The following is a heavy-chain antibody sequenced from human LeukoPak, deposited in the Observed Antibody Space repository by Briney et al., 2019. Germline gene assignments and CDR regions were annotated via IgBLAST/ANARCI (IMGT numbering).Heavy chain of an antibody. J-gene: IGHJ4*02. CDR2: ISSSSSTI. CDR3: ASLLTAVDY. CDR1: GFTFSSYS. V-gene: IGHV3-48*01. Sequence: PGGSLRLSCAASGFTFSSYSMNWVRQAPGKGLEWVSYISSSSSTIYYADSVKGRFTISRDNAKNSLYLQMNSLRAEDTAVYYCASLLTAVDYWGQGTLVTVSS. D-gene: IGHD5-18*01.